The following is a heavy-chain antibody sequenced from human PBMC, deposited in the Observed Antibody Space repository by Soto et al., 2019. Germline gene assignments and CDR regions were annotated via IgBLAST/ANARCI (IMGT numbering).Heavy chain of an antibody. CDR1: GGTFNTFG. J-gene: IGHJ4*01. D-gene: IGHD3-16*01. Sequence: AVKCACLVSGGTFNTFGIGWVRQAPGQGLEWMGEIIPPLGTPNYAQRFQGRGTIPADESTTTAYMELSSLRSEDSAVYYCARLHGSKAVGGARFDSCALGTLVPISS. CDR2: IIPPLGTP. CDR3: ARLHGSKAVGGARFDS. V-gene: IGHV1-69*01.